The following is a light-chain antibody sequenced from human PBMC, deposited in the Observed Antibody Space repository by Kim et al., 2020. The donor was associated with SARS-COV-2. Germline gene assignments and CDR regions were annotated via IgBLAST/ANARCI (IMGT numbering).Light chain of an antibody. CDR1: QSIDTS. J-gene: IGKJ4*01. CDR2: DAS. Sequence: PGERDTLACRASQSIDTSLGWYQHRPGQAPRLLVYDASIRATGVPDRFSGSGSGTDFTLTISSLEPEDFSTYYCQQRDSWPPAVSFGGGTKLEI. V-gene: IGKV3-11*01. CDR3: QQRDSWPPAVS.